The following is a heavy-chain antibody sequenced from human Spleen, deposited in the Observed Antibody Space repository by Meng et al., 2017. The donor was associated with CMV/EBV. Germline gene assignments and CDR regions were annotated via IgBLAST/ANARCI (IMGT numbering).Heavy chain of an antibody. J-gene: IGHJ3*02. CDR1: GGSISSSSYY. Sequence: SETLSLTCTVSGGSISSSSYYWGWIRQPPGKGLEWIGSIYYSGSTYYNPSLKSRVTISVDTSKNQFSLKLSSVTAADTAVYYCARATSRADDAFDIWGQGTMVTVSS. V-gene: IGHV4-39*01. CDR3: ARATSRADDAFDI. CDR2: IYYSGST.